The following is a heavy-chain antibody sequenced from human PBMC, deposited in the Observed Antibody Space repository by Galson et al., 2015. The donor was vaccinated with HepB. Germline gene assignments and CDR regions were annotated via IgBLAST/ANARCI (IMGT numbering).Heavy chain of an antibody. CDR1: GFTFSSYW. CDR3: ARLLRKLTTHVDTAMDLDY. Sequence: SLRLSCAASGFTFSSYWMNWVRQAPGGGLEWVANIKQDGSERYYVDSVKGRFTLSRDNAKNSLYLQMNSLRAEDTAVYYCARLLRKLTTHVDTAMDLDYWGQGTLVTVSS. V-gene: IGHV3-7*03. D-gene: IGHD5-18*01. J-gene: IGHJ4*02. CDR2: IKQDGSER.